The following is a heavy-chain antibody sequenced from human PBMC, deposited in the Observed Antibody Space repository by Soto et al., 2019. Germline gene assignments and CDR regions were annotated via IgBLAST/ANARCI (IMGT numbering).Heavy chain of an antibody. CDR3: ARGSGIVALPGELEDVNYDY. CDR2: INESGST. V-gene: IGHV4-34*01. CDR1: GQSFSGHS. J-gene: IGHJ4*02. D-gene: IGHD1-1*01. Sequence: QVQLQQWGAGLMKPSETLSLSCAVYGQSFSGHSWAWIRQSPGKGLEWIGEINESGSTYYNPSLKSRVTISADTSKNQFSLKLSSVSAADTAVYFCARGSGIVALPGELEDVNYDYWGQGTLVNVSS.